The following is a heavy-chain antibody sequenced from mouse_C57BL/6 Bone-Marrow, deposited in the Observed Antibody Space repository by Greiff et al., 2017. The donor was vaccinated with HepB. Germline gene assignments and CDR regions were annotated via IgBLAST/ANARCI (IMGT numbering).Heavy chain of an antibody. J-gene: IGHJ3*01. CDR3: TRWLLQAY. D-gene: IGHD2-3*01. V-gene: IGHV1-15*01. CDR2: IDPETGGT. Sequence: VQLQESGAELVRPGASVTLSYKASGYTFTDYEMHWVKQTPVHGLEWIGAIDPETGGTAYNQKFKGKAILTADKSSSTAYMELRSLTSEDSAVYYCTRWLLQAYWGQGTLVTVSA. CDR1: GYTFTDYE.